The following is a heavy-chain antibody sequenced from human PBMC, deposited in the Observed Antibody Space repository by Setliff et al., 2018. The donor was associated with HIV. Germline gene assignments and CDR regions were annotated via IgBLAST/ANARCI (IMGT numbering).Heavy chain of an antibody. Sequence: ASVKVSCKASGYTFSDYFIHWVRLAPGRGLEWMGVINPKSGDTNYAQKFQGRVTMTRDTSISTAYMELDRLGSDDTAVYYCVRDPRFSGYAQAFDFWGQGSLVTVSS. CDR2: INPKSGDT. CDR3: VRDPRFSGYAQAFDF. J-gene: IGHJ4*02. CDR1: GYTFSDYF. V-gene: IGHV1-2*02. D-gene: IGHD5-12*01.